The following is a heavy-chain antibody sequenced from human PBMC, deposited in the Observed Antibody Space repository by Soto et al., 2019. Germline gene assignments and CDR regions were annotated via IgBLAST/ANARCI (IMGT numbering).Heavy chain of an antibody. V-gene: IGHV3-49*03. D-gene: IGHD3-3*01. CDR3: TRDPPIPSYYDFWSGSRPGAFDI. CDR1: GFTFGDYA. CDR2: IRSKAYGGTT. J-gene: IGHJ3*02. Sequence: GALRLSCTASGFTFGDYAMSWFRQAPGKGLEWVGFIRSKAYGGTTEYAASVKGRFTISRDDSKSIAYLQMNSLKTEDTAVYYCTRDPPIPSYYDFWSGSRPGAFDIWGQGTMVTVSS.